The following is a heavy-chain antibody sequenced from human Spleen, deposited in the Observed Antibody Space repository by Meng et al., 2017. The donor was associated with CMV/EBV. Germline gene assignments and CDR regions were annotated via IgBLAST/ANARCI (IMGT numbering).Heavy chain of an antibody. CDR2: IIPIFGTA. J-gene: IGHJ4*02. CDR1: GGTFSTYA. CDR3: ARGEVQLALVLPLDY. V-gene: IGHV1-69*13. D-gene: IGHD6-6*01. Sequence: SVKVSCKASGGTFSTYAISWVRQAPGQGLEWMGGIIPIFGTANYAQKFQGRVTITADESTTTAYMELSSLRSEDTSVYYCARGEVQLALVLPLDYWGQGTLVTVSS.